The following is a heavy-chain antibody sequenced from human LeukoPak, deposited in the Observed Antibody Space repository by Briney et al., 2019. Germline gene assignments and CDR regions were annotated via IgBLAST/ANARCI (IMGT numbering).Heavy chain of an antibody. CDR3: ARDGRFPPEVLPRYFDS. J-gene: IGHJ4*02. V-gene: IGHV4-4*07. CDR2: IYTSGST. Sequence: SETLSLTCTVSGGSISSYYWSWIRQPAGKGLEWIGRIYTSGSTYYNPSLKSRVTISIDTSKNQFSLKLSSVTAADTAVYYCARDGRFPPEVLPRYFDSWGQGTLVTVSS. CDR1: GGSISSYY. D-gene: IGHD1-14*01.